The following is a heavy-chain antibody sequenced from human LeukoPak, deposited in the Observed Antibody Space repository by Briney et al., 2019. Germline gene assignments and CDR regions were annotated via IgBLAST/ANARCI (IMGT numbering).Heavy chain of an antibody. J-gene: IGHJ4*02. Sequence: GGSLRLSCAVSGFTFSSHWMHWVRQAPGKGPVWVSRINTDGSTTNYADSVKGRFTISRDNAKNTLYLQMNSLRAEDTAVYYCARARDLYDSSGYSFDYWGQGTLVTVSS. CDR2: INTDGSTT. D-gene: IGHD3-22*01. CDR1: GFTFSSHW. CDR3: ARARDLYDSSGYSFDY. V-gene: IGHV3-74*01.